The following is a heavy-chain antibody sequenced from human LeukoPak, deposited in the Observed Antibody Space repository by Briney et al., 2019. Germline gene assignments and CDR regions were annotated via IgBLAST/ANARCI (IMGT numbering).Heavy chain of an antibody. Sequence: SETLSLTCTVSGGSISSYYWSWIRQPPGKGLEWIGYIYYSGSTNYNPSLKCRVTISVDTSKNQFSLKPSSVTAADTAVYYCARALDYDFWSGYYPNWFDPWGQGTLVTVSS. CDR3: ARALDYDFWSGYYPNWFDP. J-gene: IGHJ5*02. CDR1: GGSISSYY. V-gene: IGHV4-59*01. CDR2: IYYSGST. D-gene: IGHD3-3*01.